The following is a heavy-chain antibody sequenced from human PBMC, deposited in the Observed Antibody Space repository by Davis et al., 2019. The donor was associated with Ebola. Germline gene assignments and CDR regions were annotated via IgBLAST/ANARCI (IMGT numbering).Heavy chain of an antibody. J-gene: IGHJ4*02. CDR3: ARVSVGYEFDY. V-gene: IGHV3-48*01. CDR2: ISSSSSTI. Sequence: GESLKISCAASGFTFSSYSMNWVRQAPGKGLEWVSYISSSSSTIYYADSVKGRFTISRDNAKNSLYLQMNSLRAEDTAVYYCARVSVGYEFDYWGQGTLVTVSS. D-gene: IGHD5-12*01. CDR1: GFTFSSYS.